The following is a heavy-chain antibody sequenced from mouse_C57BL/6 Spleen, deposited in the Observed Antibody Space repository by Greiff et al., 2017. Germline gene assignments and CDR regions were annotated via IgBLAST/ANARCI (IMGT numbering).Heavy chain of an antibody. Sequence: EVQLVESGPGLVKPSQSLSLTCSVTGYSITSGYYWNWIRQFPGNKLEWMGYISYDGSNNYNPSLKNRISITRDTSKNQFFLKLNSVTTEDTATYYCATPGDGYYVSFAYWGQGTLVTVSA. D-gene: IGHD2-3*01. CDR3: ATPGDGYYVSFAY. J-gene: IGHJ3*01. V-gene: IGHV3-6*01. CDR2: ISYDGSN. CDR1: GYSITSGYY.